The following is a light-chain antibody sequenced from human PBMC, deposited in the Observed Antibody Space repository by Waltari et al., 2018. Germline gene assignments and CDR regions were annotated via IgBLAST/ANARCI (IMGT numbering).Light chain of an antibody. CDR2: AAS. V-gene: IGKV1-27*01. CDR1: QGISNF. Sequence: DIQMTQSPPSLSASVGDRVTITCPASQGISNFLAWYQQKPQKVPTLLIYAASTLQSGVPSRFSGSGSGTDFTLTISSLQPEDVATYYCQKYNSVPFTFGPGTKVHIK. J-gene: IGKJ3*01. CDR3: QKYNSVPFT.